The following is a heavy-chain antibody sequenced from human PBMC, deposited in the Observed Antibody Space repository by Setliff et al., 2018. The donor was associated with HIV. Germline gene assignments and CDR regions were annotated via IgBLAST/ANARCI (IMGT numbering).Heavy chain of an antibody. CDR1: GGSFSDYY. J-gene: IGHJ4*02. CDR3: ARRRGQKATGWYYFDF. CDR2: INHSGST. D-gene: IGHD6-19*01. V-gene: IGHV4-34*01. Sequence: SETLSLTCAVYGGSFSDYYWSWIRQPPGKGLEWIGEINHSGSTNYNPSLKSRVTISVDTSKNQFSLKLSSVTAGDSALYYCARRRGQKATGWYYFDFWGQGALVTVSS.